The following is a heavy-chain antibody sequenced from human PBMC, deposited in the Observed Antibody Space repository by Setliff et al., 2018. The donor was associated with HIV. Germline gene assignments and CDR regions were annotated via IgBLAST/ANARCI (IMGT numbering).Heavy chain of an antibody. Sequence: GGSLRLSCAASGFTFSSYSMNWVRQAPGKGLEWVSSISSSSSYIYYADSVKGRFTISRDNAKNSLYLQMNSLRAEDTAVYYCARDPENWGWGGGDKVFDYWGQGTLVTVSS. D-gene: IGHD7-27*01. CDR1: GFTFSSYS. J-gene: IGHJ4*02. V-gene: IGHV3-21*01. CDR3: ARDPENWGWGGGDKVFDY. CDR2: ISSSSSYI.